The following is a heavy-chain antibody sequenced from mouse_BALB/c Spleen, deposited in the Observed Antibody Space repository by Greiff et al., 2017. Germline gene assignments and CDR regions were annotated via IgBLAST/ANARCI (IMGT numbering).Heavy chain of an antibody. Sequence: EVQLVESGGGLVQPGGSLKLSCAASGFTFSSYTMSWVRQTPEKRPEWVAYISNGGGSTYYPDTVKGRFTISRDNAKNTLYLQMSSLKSEDTAMYYCARSPPLRYFDVWGAGTTVTVSS. CDR3: ARSPPLRYFDV. V-gene: IGHV5-12-2*01. J-gene: IGHJ1*01. CDR1: GFTFSSYT. CDR2: ISNGGGST.